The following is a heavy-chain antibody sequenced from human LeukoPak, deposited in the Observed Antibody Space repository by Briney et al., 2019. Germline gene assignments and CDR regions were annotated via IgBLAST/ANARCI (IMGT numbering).Heavy chain of an antibody. D-gene: IGHD5-12*01. J-gene: IGHJ4*02. Sequence: PGGSLRLSCAASGFTFSNAWMSWVRQAPGKGLEWVGRIKSTTDGGTAGYAAPVTGRFTISRDDSKNMLYLQMNSLKTEDTAVYYCTTDGYGHRFDSWGQGTLVTVSS. CDR1: GFTFSNAW. CDR3: TTDGYGHRFDS. CDR2: IKSTTDGGTA. V-gene: IGHV3-15*01.